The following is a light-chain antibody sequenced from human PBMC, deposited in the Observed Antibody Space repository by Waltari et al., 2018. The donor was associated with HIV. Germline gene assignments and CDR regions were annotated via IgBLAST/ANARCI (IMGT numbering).Light chain of an antibody. CDR3: QQYNKWPPVT. CDR1: QSVRDN. Sequence: EIVMTQSPATLSVSPGERATLSCRAGQSVRDNLAWYQQKPGQAPRLLIYGASTRAIGIPVRFSGSGSGTEFTLTISSLQSEDFAVYYCQQYNKWPPVTFGGGTKVEIK. V-gene: IGKV3-15*01. CDR2: GAS. J-gene: IGKJ4*01.